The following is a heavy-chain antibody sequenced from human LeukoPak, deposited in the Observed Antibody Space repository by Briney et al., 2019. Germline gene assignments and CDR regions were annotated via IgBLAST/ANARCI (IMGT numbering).Heavy chain of an antibody. CDR3: ARERMVRGVPSDDNWFDP. D-gene: IGHD3-10*01. CDR1: GFTFSSYA. J-gene: IGHJ5*02. V-gene: IGHV3-30-3*01. Sequence: GGSLRLSCAASGFTFSSYAMHWVRQAPGKGLERVAVISYDGSNKYYADSVKGRFTISRDNAKNSLYLQMNSLRAEDTAVYYCARERMVRGVPSDDNWFDPWGQGTLVTVSS. CDR2: ISYDGSNK.